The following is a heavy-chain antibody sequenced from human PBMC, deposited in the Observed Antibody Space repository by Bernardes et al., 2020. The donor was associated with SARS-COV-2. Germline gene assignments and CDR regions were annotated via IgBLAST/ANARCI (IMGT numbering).Heavy chain of an antibody. D-gene: IGHD4-17*01. V-gene: IGHV1-8*01. Sequence: ASVKVSCKASGYTFTNYDLNWVRLAAGQGLEWMGWVNPKSGNTGYAQKFRGRVTMTRDTSINTVYMELTSLRSEDTAVYYCARDYGDIYGLDWFGPWGQGTPVTVSS. CDR2: VNPKSGNT. CDR1: GYTFTNYD. J-gene: IGHJ5*02. CDR3: ARDYGDIYGLDWFGP.